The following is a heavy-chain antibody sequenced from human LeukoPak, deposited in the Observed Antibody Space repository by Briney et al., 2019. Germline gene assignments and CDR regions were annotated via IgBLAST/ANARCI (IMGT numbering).Heavy chain of an antibody. J-gene: IGHJ6*02. CDR2: IYYSGST. D-gene: IGHD5-24*01. CDR1: GGSISSSSYY. V-gene: IGHV4-39*07. Sequence: SQTLSLTCTVPGGSISSSSYYWGWIRQPPGKGLEWIGSIYYSGSTYYNPSLKSRVTISVDTSKNQFSLKLSSVTAADTAVYYCARDGSRPKKMATTNYYYYYGMDVWGQGTTVTVSS. CDR3: ARDGSRPKKMATTNYYYYYGMDV.